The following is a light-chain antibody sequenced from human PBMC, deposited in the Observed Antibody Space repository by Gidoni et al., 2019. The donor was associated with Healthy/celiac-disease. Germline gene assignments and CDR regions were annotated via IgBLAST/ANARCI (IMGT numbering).Light chain of an antibody. CDR2: GAS. V-gene: IGKV3-15*01. CDR3: QQYNNWPPLT. J-gene: IGKJ3*01. Sequence: EIVMTQHPATLSVSPGERATLSCRASQSVSSNLAWYQQKPGQAPRLLIYGASTRATGIPARFSGSGSGTEFTLTISSLQSEDFADYYCQQYNNWPPLTFGPGTKVDIK. CDR1: QSVSSN.